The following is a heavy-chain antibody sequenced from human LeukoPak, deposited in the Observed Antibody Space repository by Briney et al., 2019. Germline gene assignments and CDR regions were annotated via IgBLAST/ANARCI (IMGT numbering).Heavy chain of an antibody. CDR3: ARTNRGSGSINWFDP. Sequence: KESGPALVKPTQTLTLTCTFSGFSLSTSGMRVSWIRQPPGKALEWLARIDWDDDKFYSTSLKTRLTISKDTSKNQVALTMTNMDPVDTATYYCARTNRGSGSINWFDPWGQGTLVTVSS. V-gene: IGHV2-70*04. D-gene: IGHD3-10*01. CDR1: GFSLSTSGMR. CDR2: IDWDDDK. J-gene: IGHJ5*02.